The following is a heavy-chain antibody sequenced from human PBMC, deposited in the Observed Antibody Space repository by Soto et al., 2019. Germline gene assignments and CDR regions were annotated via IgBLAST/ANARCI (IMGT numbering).Heavy chain of an antibody. CDR1: GFTFSSYW. J-gene: IGHJ4*03. CDR2: IKQDGSEK. D-gene: IGHD3-3*01. V-gene: IGHV3-7*05. CDR3: AGDRPRYDFGSGYYDD. Sequence: EVQLVESGGGLVQPGGSLRLSCAASGFTFSSYWMSWVRQAPGKGLEWVANIKQDGSEKYYVDSVKGRFTISRDNAKNSLALQTNSLRAEDTAGYYCAGDRPRYDFGSGYYDDWGQGTLVTVSS.